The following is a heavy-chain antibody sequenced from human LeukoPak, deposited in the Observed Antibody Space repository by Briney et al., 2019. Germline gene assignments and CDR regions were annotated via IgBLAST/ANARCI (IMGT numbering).Heavy chain of an antibody. Sequence: SETLSLTCTVSGGSISSSSYYWGWIRQPPGKGLEWIGSIYYSGSTYYNPSLKSRVTISVDTSKNQFSLKLSSVTAADTAVYYCARFPDIVATNWGQGTLVTVSS. V-gene: IGHV4-39*07. CDR3: ARFPDIVATN. J-gene: IGHJ4*02. CDR2: IYYSGST. D-gene: IGHD5-12*01. CDR1: GGSISSSSYY.